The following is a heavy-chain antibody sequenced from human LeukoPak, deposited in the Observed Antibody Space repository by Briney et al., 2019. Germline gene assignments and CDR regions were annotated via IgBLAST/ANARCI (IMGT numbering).Heavy chain of an antibody. CDR2: IYYSGST. J-gene: IGHJ3*02. Sequence: SETLTLTCTVSGGSISSYYWSWIRQPPGKGMEWIGYIYYSGSTNYNPSLKSRVTISVDTSKNQFSLKLSSVTAADTAAYYCARRLHAFDIWGQGTMVTVSS. D-gene: IGHD2-15*01. V-gene: IGHV4-59*01. CDR1: GGSISSYY. CDR3: ARRLHAFDI.